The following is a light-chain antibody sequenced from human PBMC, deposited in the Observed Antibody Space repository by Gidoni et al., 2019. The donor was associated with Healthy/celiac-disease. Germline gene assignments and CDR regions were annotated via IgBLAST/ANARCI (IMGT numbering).Light chain of an antibody. V-gene: IGKV3-15*01. Sequence: EIVMTQSPATLSVSPGERATLSCRASQSVSSNLAWYQQKPGQAPRLLIYGASTRATGIPARFSGSGSGTEFTHTISSLQSEDFAVYYCQQYNNWPPWTFXXXTKVEIK. CDR1: QSVSSN. J-gene: IGKJ1*01. CDR3: QQYNNWPPWT. CDR2: GAS.